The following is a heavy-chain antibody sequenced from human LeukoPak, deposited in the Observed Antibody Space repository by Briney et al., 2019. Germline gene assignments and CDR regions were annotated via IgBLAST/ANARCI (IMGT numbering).Heavy chain of an antibody. J-gene: IGHJ6*02. CDR2: ISVSVGST. CDR1: GFTFSSYA. D-gene: IGHD5-18*01. V-gene: IGHV3-23*01. Sequence: GGSLRLSCAASGFTFSSYAMSWVRQAPGKGLEWVSAISVSVGSTYYADSVKGRFTISRDNSKNTLYLQMNSLRAEDTAVYYRAKEGRVYSYDLYYGMDVWGQGATVTVSS. CDR3: AKEGRVYSYDLYYGMDV.